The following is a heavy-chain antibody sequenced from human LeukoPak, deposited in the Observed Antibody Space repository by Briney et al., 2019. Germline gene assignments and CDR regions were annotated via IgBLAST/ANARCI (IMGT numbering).Heavy chain of an antibody. J-gene: IGHJ4*02. CDR1: GYTFTSYD. D-gene: IGHD3-9*01. CDR3: ASWSGYFDWLSPYYFDY. Sequence: ASVKVSCKASGYTFTSYDINWVRQATGQGLEWMGWMNPNSGNTGYAQKFQGRVTMTRNTSISTAYMELSSLRSEDTAVYYCASWSGYFDWLSPYYFDYWGQGTLVTVSS. V-gene: IGHV1-8*01. CDR2: MNPNSGNT.